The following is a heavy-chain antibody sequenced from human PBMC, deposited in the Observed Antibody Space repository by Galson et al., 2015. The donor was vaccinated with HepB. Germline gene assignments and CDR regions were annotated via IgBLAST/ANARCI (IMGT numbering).Heavy chain of an antibody. CDR3: ARDQGDDYVNYYYYHGMDV. J-gene: IGHJ6*02. Sequence: WVRQAPGKGLEWVSVIYTDDTTQYADSVKGRFSISRDNSKNTVFLQMDSLRTDDTAVYFCARDQGDDYVNYYYYHGMDVWGQETTVTVSS. CDR2: IYTDDTT. V-gene: IGHV3-53*05. D-gene: IGHD4-17*01.